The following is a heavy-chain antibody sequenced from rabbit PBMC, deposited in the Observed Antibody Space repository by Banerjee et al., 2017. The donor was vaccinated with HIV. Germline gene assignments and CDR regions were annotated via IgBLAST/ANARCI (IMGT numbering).Heavy chain of an antibody. V-gene: IGHV1S40*01. CDR3: ARDPANSDCDTAL. D-gene: IGHD2-1*01. CDR1: GIDFSSGYD. Sequence: QSLEESGGDLVKPGASPTLTCKASGIDFSSGYDMCWVRQAPGKGLEWIACMNTGSSGSTYYASWVNGRFTISKTSSTTVTLQMTSLTAADTATYFCARDPANSDCDTALWGPGTLVTVS. J-gene: IGHJ4*01. CDR2: MNTGSSGST.